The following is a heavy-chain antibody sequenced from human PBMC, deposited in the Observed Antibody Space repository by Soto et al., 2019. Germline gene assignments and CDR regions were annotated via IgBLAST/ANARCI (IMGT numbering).Heavy chain of an antibody. D-gene: IGHD2-2*01. CDR1: GFTVSSHY. CDR3: ARDLCSSTTCPTYFDY. Sequence: EVQLVETGGGLIQPGGSLRLSCAASGFTVSSHYMSWVRQAPGKGQEWVSVIYSGGSTYYADSVKGRFTISRDNSKNTLYLQMNSLRAEDTAVYYCARDLCSSTTCPTYFDYWGQGTLVTVSS. V-gene: IGHV3-53*02. J-gene: IGHJ4*02. CDR2: IYSGGST.